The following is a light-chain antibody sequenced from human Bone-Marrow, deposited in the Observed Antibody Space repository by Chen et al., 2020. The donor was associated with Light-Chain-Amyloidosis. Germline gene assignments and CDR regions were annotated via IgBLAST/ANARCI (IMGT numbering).Light chain of an antibody. CDR3: QQYGTSPLT. V-gene: IGKV3-20*01. CDR1: QTISSNY. CDR2: GSA. J-gene: IGKJ4*01. Sequence: EIVLTQSPGTLSLSPGEGANLSCRASQTISSNYLTWYQQKFGQAPRLLIYGSASRATGIPDRFTGRVSGTDFTLTINRLEPEDFAMYYCQQYGTSPLTFGGGTKVEIK.